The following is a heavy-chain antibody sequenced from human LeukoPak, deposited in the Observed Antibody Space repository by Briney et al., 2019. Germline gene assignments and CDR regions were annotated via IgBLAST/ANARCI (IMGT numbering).Heavy chain of an antibody. D-gene: IGHD6-6*01. CDR2: IYYSGST. CDR3: ARSSSNYYYYYMDV. CDR1: GGSISSYY. J-gene: IGHJ6*03. V-gene: IGHV4-59*01. Sequence: SETLSLTCTVSGGSISSYYWSWIRQPPGKGLEWIGYIYYSGSTNYNPSLKSRVTISVDTSKNQFSLKLSSVTAADTAVYYCARSSSNYYYYYMDVWGKGTTVTVTS.